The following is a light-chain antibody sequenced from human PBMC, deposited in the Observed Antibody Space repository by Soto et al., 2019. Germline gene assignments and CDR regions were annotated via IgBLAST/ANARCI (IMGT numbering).Light chain of an antibody. CDR1: SSNIGSNY. CDR2: RNN. V-gene: IGLV1-47*01. J-gene: IGLJ3*02. CDR3: AAWDDSLSGYWV. Sequence: QSVLTQPPSASGTPGQRVTISCSGSSSNIGSNYVYWYQQLPGTAPNLLIYRNNQRRSGVPDRFSGSKSGTSASLAISGRLSEDEDDYYCAAWDDSLSGYWVFGGGTKLTVL.